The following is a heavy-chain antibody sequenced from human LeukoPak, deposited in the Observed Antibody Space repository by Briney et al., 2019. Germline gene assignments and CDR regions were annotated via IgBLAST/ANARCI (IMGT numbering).Heavy chain of an antibody. V-gene: IGHV3-30*04. CDR1: GFTFSSYA. Sequence: PGGSLRLSCAASGFTFSSYAMHWVRQAPGKGVEWVAVISYDGSNEYYADSVKGRFTISRDNSKNTLYLQMNSLRAEDAAVYYCAIDGGGYDSSGYSDYWGQGTLVTVSS. D-gene: IGHD3-22*01. CDR2: ISYDGSNE. J-gene: IGHJ4*02. CDR3: AIDGGGYDSSGYSDY.